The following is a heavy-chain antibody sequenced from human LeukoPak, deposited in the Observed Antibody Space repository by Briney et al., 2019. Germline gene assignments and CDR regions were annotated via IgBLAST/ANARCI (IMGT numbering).Heavy chain of an antibody. J-gene: IGHJ4*02. D-gene: IGHD3-22*01. V-gene: IGHV1-69*01. Sequence: SVTVSCTASGGTFSIYAISWVRQAPGQGLEWMGGIIPIFGTANYAQKFQGRVTITADESTSTAYMELSSLRSEDTAVYYCARGDSSGLVDYWGQGTLVTVSS. CDR2: IIPIFGTA. CDR3: ARGDSSGLVDY. CDR1: GGTFSIYA.